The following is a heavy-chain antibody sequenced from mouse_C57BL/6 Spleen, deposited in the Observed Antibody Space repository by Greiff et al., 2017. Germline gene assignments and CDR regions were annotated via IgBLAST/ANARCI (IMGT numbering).Heavy chain of an antibody. V-gene: IGHV1-9*01. D-gene: IGHD4-1*01. CDR3: ARYEELGRYWYVED. CDR1: GYTFTGYW. J-gene: IGHJ1*03. Sequence: QVQLQQSGAELMKPGASVKLSCKATGYTFTGYWIEWVKQRPGHGLEWIGEILPGSGSTNYNEKFKGKATFAADTSSNTAYMQLSSLTTEDSAIYYGARYEELGRYWYVEDWGKGTTVTVSS. CDR2: ILPGSGST.